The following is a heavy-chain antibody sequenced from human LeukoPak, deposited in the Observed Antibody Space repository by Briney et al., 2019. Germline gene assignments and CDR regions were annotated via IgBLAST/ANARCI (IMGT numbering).Heavy chain of an antibody. CDR3: ARGSLSSSWYLYDY. CDR2: IHYTGTT. Sequence: PSETLSLTCAVSGDSISSCYWTWIRQPPGKGLEWIGYIHYTGTTSYSSSLKSRVTMSVDTSKNQFSLKLSSVTAADTAVYYCARGSLSSSWYLYDYWGQGTLVTVSS. D-gene: IGHD6-13*01. V-gene: IGHV4-59*01. J-gene: IGHJ4*02. CDR1: GDSISSCY.